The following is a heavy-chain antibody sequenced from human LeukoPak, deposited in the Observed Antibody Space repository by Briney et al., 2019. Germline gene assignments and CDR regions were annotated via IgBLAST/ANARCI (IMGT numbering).Heavy chain of an antibody. Sequence: GGSLRLSCAASGFTFSSYGMSWVRQAPGKGLEWVSAISGSGGSTYYADSVKGRITISRDNSKNTLYLQMNSLRAEDTAVYYCAKDGARFIVRGVPFDYWGQGTLVTVSS. CDR3: AKDGARFIVRGVPFDY. V-gene: IGHV3-23*01. D-gene: IGHD3-10*01. J-gene: IGHJ4*02. CDR2: ISGSGGST. CDR1: GFTFSSYG.